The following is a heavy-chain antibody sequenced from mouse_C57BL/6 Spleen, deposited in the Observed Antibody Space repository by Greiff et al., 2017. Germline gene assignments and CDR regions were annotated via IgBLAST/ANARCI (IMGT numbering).Heavy chain of an antibody. CDR1: GYSFTGYY. V-gene: IGHV1-42*01. Sequence: VQLQQSGPELVKPGASVKLSCKASGYSFTGYYMNWVKQSPEKSLEWIGEINPTTGGTPYNQKFKAKATLTVDKSSSAAYMKLKSLTSEDSAVYNCARGGDGNYPYYFDYWGQGTTRTVSS. CDR3: ARGGDGNYPYYFDY. D-gene: IGHD2-1*01. J-gene: IGHJ2*01. CDR2: INPTTGGT.